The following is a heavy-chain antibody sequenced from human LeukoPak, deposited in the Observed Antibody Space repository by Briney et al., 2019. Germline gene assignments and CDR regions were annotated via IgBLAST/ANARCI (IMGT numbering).Heavy chain of an antibody. Sequence: ASVKVSCKASGYTLTSYGISWVRQAPGQGLEWMGWISAYNGNTNYAQKLQGRVTMTTDTSTSTAYMELRSLRSDDTAVYYCAREQKYYYDSSGHFTPDYWGQGTLVTVSS. J-gene: IGHJ4*02. D-gene: IGHD3-22*01. CDR3: AREQKYYYDSSGHFTPDY. CDR2: ISAYNGNT. V-gene: IGHV1-18*01. CDR1: GYTLTSYG.